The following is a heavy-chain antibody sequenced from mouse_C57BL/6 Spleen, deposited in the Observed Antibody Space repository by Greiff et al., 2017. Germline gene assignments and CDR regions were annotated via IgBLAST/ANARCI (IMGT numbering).Heavy chain of an antibody. J-gene: IGHJ4*01. CDR2: ISYDGSN. CDR1: GYSITSGYY. Sequence: VQLQESGPGLVKPSQSLSLTCSVTGYSITSGYYWNWIRQFPGNKLEWMGYISYDGSNNYNPSLKNRISITRDTSKNQFFLKLNSVTTEDTATYYCASNYYAMDYWGQGTSVTVSS. V-gene: IGHV3-6*01. CDR3: ASNYYAMDY.